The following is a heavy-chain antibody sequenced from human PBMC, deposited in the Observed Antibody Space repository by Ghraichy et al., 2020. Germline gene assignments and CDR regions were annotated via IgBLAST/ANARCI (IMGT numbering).Heavy chain of an antibody. CDR1: GFTFDNYW. Sequence: GSLRLSCAASGFTFDNYWMTWVRQAPGKGLEWVANIKQDGSEKHYVDSVKGRFTISRDNAKNSLYLQMSSLRAEDTAVYYCATQSLPGATFDFWGRGTLVTVSS. V-gene: IGHV3-7*03. D-gene: IGHD5-24*01. J-gene: IGHJ4*02. CDR2: IKQDGSEK. CDR3: ATQSLPGATFDF.